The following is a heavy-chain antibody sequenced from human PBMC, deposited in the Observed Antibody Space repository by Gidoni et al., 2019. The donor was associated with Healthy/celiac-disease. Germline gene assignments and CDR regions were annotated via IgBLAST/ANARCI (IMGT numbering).Heavy chain of an antibody. J-gene: IGHJ4*02. CDR1: GGPISSSSYY. V-gene: IGHV4-39*01. CDR2: IYYSGSP. Sequence: QLQLQESGPGLVTPSEPLSLTCTVSGGPISSSSYYWGWIRQPPGKGLEWIGSIYYSGSPYYNPSLKSRVTISVDTSKNQFSLKLSSVTAADTAVYYCARHLRAQRWGYGYWGQGTLVTVSS. CDR3: ARHLRAQRWGYGY. D-gene: IGHD3-16*01.